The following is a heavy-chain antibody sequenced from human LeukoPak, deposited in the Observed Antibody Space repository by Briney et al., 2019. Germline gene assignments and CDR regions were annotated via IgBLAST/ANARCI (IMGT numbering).Heavy chain of an antibody. J-gene: IGHJ4*02. CDR2: ISYDGSNK. CDR1: GFTFSSYA. V-gene: IGHV3-30*04. D-gene: IGHD3-22*01. Sequence: GRSLRLSCAASGFTFSSYAMHWVRQAPGKGLEWVAVISYDGSNKYYADSVKGRFTISRDNSKNTLYLQMNSLRAEDTAVYYCARDRSSYDSSGYYRDWGQGTLVTVSS. CDR3: ARDRSSYDSSGYYRD.